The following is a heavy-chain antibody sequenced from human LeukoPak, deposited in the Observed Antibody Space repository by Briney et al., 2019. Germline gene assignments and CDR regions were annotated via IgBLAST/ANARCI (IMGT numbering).Heavy chain of an antibody. CDR1: GGSISSYY. J-gene: IGHJ3*02. CDR3: ARDTWGSGYHDVFDI. V-gene: IGHV4-59*12. D-gene: IGHD3-22*01. CDR2: IYYSGST. Sequence: PSQILSLTCTVSGGSISSYYWSWIRQHPGKGLEWNGYIYYSGSTNYNPSLKSRVTISVDTSKNQFSLRLSSVTAADTAMYYCARDTWGSGYHDVFDIWGQGTMVTVSS.